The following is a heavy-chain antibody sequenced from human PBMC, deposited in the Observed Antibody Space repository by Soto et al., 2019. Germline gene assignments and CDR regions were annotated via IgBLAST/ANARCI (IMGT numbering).Heavy chain of an antibody. Sequence: SETLSLTCAVYGGSFSGYYWSWIRQPPGKGLEWIGEINHSGSTNYNPSLKSRVTISVDTSKNQFSLKLSSVTAADTAVYYCARDYGSCSYYYYYGMDVWGQGTTVTVSS. D-gene: IGHD3-10*01. CDR1: GGSFSGYY. CDR3: ARDYGSCSYYYYYGMDV. V-gene: IGHV4-34*01. CDR2: INHSGST. J-gene: IGHJ6*02.